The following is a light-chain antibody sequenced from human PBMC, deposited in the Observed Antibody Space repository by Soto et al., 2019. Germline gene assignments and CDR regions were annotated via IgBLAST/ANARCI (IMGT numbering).Light chain of an antibody. J-gene: IGLJ1*01. CDR1: SSNIGAGYD. CDR2: GNS. V-gene: IGLV1-40*01. Sequence: QSVLTQPPSVSGAPGQRVTISCTGSSSNIGAGYDVHWYQQLPGTAPKLLIYGNSNRPSGVPDRFSGSNSGTSASLAITGLQAEDEADYYCQSYDSSLSGDVFGTGTKLTLL. CDR3: QSYDSSLSGDV.